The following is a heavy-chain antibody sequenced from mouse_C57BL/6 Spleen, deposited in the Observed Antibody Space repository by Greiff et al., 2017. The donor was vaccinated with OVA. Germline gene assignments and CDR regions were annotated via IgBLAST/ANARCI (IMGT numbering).Heavy chain of an antibody. Sequence: QVQLQQSGAELVKPGASVKLSCKASGYTFTSYWMQWVKQRPGQGLEWIGEIDPSDSYTNYNQKFKGKATLTVDTSSSTAYMQLSSLTSEDSAVYYCATYSNYDYAMDYWGQGTSVTVSS. CDR1: GYTFTSYW. J-gene: IGHJ4*01. D-gene: IGHD2-5*01. CDR3: ATYSNYDYAMDY. CDR2: IDPSDSYT. V-gene: IGHV1-50*01.